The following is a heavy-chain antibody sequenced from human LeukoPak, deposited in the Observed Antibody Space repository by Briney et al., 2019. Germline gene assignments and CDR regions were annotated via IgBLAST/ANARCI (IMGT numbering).Heavy chain of an antibody. CDR3: ARPHMGDSGGWYPPPGCFAP. CDR2: ISYDGSNK. Sequence: PGRSLRLSCAASGFTFSSYGMHWVRQAPGKGLEWVAVISYDGSNKYYADSVKGRFTISRDNSKNTLYLQMNSLRAEDTAVYYWARPHMGDSGGWYPPPGCFAPGGKGPRVPVS. J-gene: IGHJ5*02. D-gene: IGHD6-19*01. CDR1: GFTFSSYG. V-gene: IGHV3-30*03.